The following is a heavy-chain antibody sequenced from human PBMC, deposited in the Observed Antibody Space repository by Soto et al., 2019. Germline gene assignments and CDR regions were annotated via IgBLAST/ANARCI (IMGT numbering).Heavy chain of an antibody. Sequence: HLIQSGPEVKKPGASVTVSCKTSGDTFTNFGLSWVRQAPGQGLEWMGWIATYNSNKNYAQKIQGRLTLTTDTSTSTAYMELRNLAHDDTAVYYCARVLRGVVNWFDPWGQGTVVTVSS. J-gene: IGHJ5*02. V-gene: IGHV1-18*01. CDR3: ARVLRGVVNWFDP. D-gene: IGHD3-10*01. CDR2: IATYNSNK. CDR1: GDTFTNFG.